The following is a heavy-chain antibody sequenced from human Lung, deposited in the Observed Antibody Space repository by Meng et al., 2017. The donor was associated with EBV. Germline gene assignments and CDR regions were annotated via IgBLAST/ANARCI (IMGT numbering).Heavy chain of an antibody. J-gene: IGHJ4*02. D-gene: IGHD2-15*01. V-gene: IGHV1-18*01. CDR2: FVNYVDT. CDR1: CYTFGSYG. Sequence: QVHLLQSGPEVKKPGASVRVSCKASCYTFGSYGICWVRQAPGQGLEWMGWFVNYVDTYPAPKFQGRVTMTTDTHTNTAFIELRSLTSDDTAVYYCASGTPGRSYCDYWGQGTLVTVSS. CDR3: ASGTPGRSYCDY.